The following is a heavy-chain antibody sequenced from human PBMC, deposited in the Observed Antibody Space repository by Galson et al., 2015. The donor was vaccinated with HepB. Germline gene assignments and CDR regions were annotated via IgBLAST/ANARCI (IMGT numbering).Heavy chain of an antibody. CDR2: IYSGGTT. CDR3: ARLQNYYDSSGYRTNWFDP. D-gene: IGHD3-22*01. J-gene: IGHJ5*02. CDR1: GFTVSSNY. Sequence: SLRLSCAASGFTVSSNYMSWVRQAPGKGLEWVSVIYSGGTTFYADSVKGRFTISRDNSKNTLYLQMNSLRAEDTAVYYCARLQNYYDSSGYRTNWFDPWGQGTLVTVSS. V-gene: IGHV3-66*02.